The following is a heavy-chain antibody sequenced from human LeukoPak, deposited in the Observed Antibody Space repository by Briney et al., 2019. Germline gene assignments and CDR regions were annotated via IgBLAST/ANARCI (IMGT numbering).Heavy chain of an antibody. CDR2: ISAYNGNT. V-gene: IGHV1-18*01. Sequence: ASVKVSCKASGYTFTSYGISWVRQAPGQGLEWMGWISAYNGNTNYAQKLQGRVTMTTDTSTSTAYMELRSLRSDDTAVYYCARGRSHAIFGVPYYYYYGMDVWGQGTTVTVSS. CDR3: ARGRSHAIFGVPYYYYYGMDV. J-gene: IGHJ6*02. CDR1: GYTFTSYG. D-gene: IGHD3-3*01.